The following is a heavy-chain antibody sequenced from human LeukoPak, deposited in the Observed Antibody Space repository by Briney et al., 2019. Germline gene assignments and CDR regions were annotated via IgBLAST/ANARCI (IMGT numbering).Heavy chain of an antibody. CDR2: IIPIFGTA. V-gene: IGHV1-69*13. D-gene: IGHD3-9*01. CDR3: AREDTYYDILTGYLSPPHAFDI. Sequence: ASVKVSCKASGGTFSSYAISWVRQAPGQGLEWMGGIIPIFGTANYAQKFQGRVTITADESTSTAYTELSSLRSEDTAVYYCAREDTYYDILTGYLSPPHAFDIWGQGTMVTVSS. CDR1: GGTFSSYA. J-gene: IGHJ3*02.